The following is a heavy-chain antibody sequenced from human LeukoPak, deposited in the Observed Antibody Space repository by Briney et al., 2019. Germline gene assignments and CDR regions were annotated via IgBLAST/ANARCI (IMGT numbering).Heavy chain of an antibody. Sequence: GGSLRLSCAASGLNFRGYEMNWVRQAPGKGLEWVSYISSSGSTIYYADSVKGRFTISRDNAKNSLYLQMNSLRAEDTAVYYCAELGITMIGGVWGKGTTVTISS. D-gene: IGHD3-10*02. CDR2: ISSSGSTI. V-gene: IGHV3-48*03. CDR3: AELGITMIGGV. CDR1: GLNFRGYE. J-gene: IGHJ6*04.